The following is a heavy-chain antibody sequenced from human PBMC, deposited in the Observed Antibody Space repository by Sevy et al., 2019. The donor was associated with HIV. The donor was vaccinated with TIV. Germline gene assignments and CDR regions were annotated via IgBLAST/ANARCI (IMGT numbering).Heavy chain of an antibody. Sequence: GESLKISCAASGFTFSTYWMTWVRQAPGKGLEWVANIKQDGSEKYDAESVKGRLTVSRDNTKNSLYLQLNSLRAEDTAIYYCARAPVGSGWYFPRGIDYWGQGTLVTVSS. V-gene: IGHV3-7*01. J-gene: IGHJ4*02. CDR3: ARAPVGSGWYFPRGIDY. CDR2: IKQDGSEK. D-gene: IGHD6-13*01. CDR1: GFTFSTYW.